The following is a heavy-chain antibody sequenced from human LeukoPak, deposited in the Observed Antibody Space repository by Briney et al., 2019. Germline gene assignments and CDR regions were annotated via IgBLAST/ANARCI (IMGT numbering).Heavy chain of an antibody. CDR2: INHSGST. D-gene: IGHD3-10*01. CDR3: ARRGYYYGSGSYSLAWVCFDY. Sequence: PSETLSLTCAVYGGSFSGYYWSWIRQPPGKGLEWIGEINHSGSTNYNPSLKSRVTISVDTSKNQFSLKLSSVTAADTAVYYCARRGYYYGSGSYSLAWVCFDYWGQGTLVTVSS. V-gene: IGHV4-34*01. J-gene: IGHJ4*02. CDR1: GGSFSGYY.